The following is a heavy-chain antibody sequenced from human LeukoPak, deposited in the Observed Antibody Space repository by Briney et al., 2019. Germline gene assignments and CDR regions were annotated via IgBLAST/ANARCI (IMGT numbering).Heavy chain of an antibody. Sequence: PGGSLRLSCAASEFTFNSYAMTWVRQAPGKGLEWVSAISGSGGSTYYADSVKGRFTISRDNSKNTLYLQMNSLRAEDTAVYYCAKDTRLSNWFDPWGQGTLVTVSS. CDR1: EFTFNSYA. J-gene: IGHJ5*02. V-gene: IGHV3-23*01. CDR3: AKDTRLSNWFDP. CDR2: ISGSGGST.